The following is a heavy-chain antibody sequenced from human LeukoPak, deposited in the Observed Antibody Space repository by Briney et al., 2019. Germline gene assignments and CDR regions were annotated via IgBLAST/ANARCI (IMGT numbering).Heavy chain of an antibody. Sequence: PSQTLSLTCTVSGGSISSGGYYWSWIRQPAGKGLEWIGRIYTSGSTNYNPSLKSRVTMSVDTSKNQFSLKLSSVTAADTAVYYCARGRHDYDFWSGYPYWGQGTLVTVSS. D-gene: IGHD3-3*01. CDR3: ARGRHDYDFWSGYPY. CDR2: IYTSGST. J-gene: IGHJ4*02. V-gene: IGHV4-61*02. CDR1: GGSISSGGYY.